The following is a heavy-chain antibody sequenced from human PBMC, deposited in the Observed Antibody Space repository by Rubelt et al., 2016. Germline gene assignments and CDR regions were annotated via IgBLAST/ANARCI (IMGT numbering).Heavy chain of an antibody. CDR2: IYSGGST. V-gene: IGHV3-66*01. CDR3: VKMGQYDDSGYYGYLQH. Sequence: EVQLVESGGGLVKPGGSLRLSCAASGFTFSSASMNWVRQAPGKGLEWVSVIYSGGSTYYADSVKGRFTISRNNAKNTLYMEINWLRVEDTAVYYCVKMGQYDDSGYYGYLQHWGQGTLVTVSS. D-gene: IGHD3-3*01. J-gene: IGHJ1*01. CDR1: GFTFSSAS.